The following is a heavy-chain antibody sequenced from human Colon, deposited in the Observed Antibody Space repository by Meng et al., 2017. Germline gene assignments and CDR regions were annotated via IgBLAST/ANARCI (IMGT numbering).Heavy chain of an antibody. J-gene: IGHJ4*02. D-gene: IGHD1-26*01. CDR2: VYYTGSA. CDR3: ARGRGSYSSIDF. V-gene: IGHV4-61*03. CDR1: GGSASSPSYS. Sequence: QLHRQESGPRLWRPSKTLFPTFTLTGGSASSPSYSWSWIRQTPGKGLEWIGYVYYTGSANYNPSLKSRVTISVDTSKNHFSLNLTSVTAADTAVYYCARGRGSYSSIDFWGQGTLVTVSS.